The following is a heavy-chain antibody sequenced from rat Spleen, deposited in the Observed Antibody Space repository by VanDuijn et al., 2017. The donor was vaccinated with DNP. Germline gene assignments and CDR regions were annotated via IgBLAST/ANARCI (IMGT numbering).Heavy chain of an antibody. Sequence: EVQLVESGGGLVQPGGSLKLSCAASGFTFSDYNMAWVRQAPTKGLEWVTSISNDGGSSFYRDSVKGRFTISRDNVRSSLHLQMNSLRSEDTATYYCAKDSRYPFAYWGQGTLVTVSS. CDR3: AKDSRYPFAY. CDR2: ISNDGGSS. CDR1: GFTFSDYN. V-gene: IGHV5-20*01. D-gene: IGHD1-4*01. J-gene: IGHJ3*01.